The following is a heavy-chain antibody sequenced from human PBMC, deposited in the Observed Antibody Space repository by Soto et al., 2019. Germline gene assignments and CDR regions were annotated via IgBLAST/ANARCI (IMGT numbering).Heavy chain of an antibody. D-gene: IGHD3-3*01. CDR1: GGSISSGDYF. J-gene: IGHJ4*02. V-gene: IGHV4-30-4*01. CDR2: IYYTGSP. CDR3: ARVDGYYRLPDY. Sequence: QVRLQESGPGLVKPSQTLSLTCTVSGGSISSGDYFWSWVRQPPGKGLEWIGYIYYTGSPSYNPSLKRRITMSVDTSTNQFSLKASSVTAADTAVDFCARVDGYYRLPDYWGQGTLVTVSS.